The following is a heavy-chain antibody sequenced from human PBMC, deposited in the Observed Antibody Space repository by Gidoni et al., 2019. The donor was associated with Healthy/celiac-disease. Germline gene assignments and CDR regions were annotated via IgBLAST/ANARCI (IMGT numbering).Heavy chain of an antibody. CDR3: ASSAEWLLLGD. D-gene: IGHD3-3*01. CDR2: INPNSGGT. Sequence: QVQLVQSGAAVKTPGASVKVCCTASGYTFTGYYMQWGRQAPGQGLEWIGWINPNSGGTNYAQKFQGRVTMTRDTSISTAYMEPSRLRSDDTAVYYCASSAEWLLLGDWGQGTLVTVSS. V-gene: IGHV1-2*02. J-gene: IGHJ4*02. CDR1: GYTFTGYY.